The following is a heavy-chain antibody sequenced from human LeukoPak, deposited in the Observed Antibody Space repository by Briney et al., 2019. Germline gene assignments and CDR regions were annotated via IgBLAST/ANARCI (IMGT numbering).Heavy chain of an antibody. D-gene: IGHD3-3*01. V-gene: IGHV4-39*07. CDR1: GGSISSSSYY. CDR3: ARGDYDFWSGVSDYYYMDV. J-gene: IGHJ6*03. CDR2: IYHSGST. Sequence: SETLSLTCTVSGGSISSSSYYWGWIRQPPGKGLEWIGSIYHSGSTYYNPSLKSRVTISVDTSKNQFSLKLSSVTAADTAVYYCARGDYDFWSGVSDYYYMDVWGKGTTVTVSS.